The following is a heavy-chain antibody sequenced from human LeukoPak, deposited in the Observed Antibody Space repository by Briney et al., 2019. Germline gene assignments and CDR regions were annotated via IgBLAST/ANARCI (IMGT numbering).Heavy chain of an antibody. J-gene: IGHJ4*02. Sequence: SETLSLTCTVSDASISGYYWSWIRQPPGKGLEWIGYVYYTGTTTYNPSLKSRLTISIDTSKNQFSLNLSSVTPADTAVYYCTTVKAAAALDSWGQGTLVTVSS. V-gene: IGHV4-59*01. CDR2: VYYTGTT. D-gene: IGHD6-25*01. CDR3: TTVKAAAALDS. CDR1: DASISGYY.